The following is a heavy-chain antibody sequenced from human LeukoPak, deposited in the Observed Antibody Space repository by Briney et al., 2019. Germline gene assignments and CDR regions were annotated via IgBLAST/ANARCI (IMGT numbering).Heavy chain of an antibody. Sequence: GGSLRLSCAASGFTFSSYAMSWVRQAPGKGLEWVSAISGSGGSTYYADSVKGRFTISRDNSKRTLYLQMNSLRDEDTAVFYCAKDRDDYVWGSYLGAFDIWGQGTMVTVYS. CDR2: ISGSGGST. D-gene: IGHD3-16*01. CDR1: GFTFSSYA. J-gene: IGHJ3*02. V-gene: IGHV3-23*01. CDR3: AKDRDDYVWGSYLGAFDI.